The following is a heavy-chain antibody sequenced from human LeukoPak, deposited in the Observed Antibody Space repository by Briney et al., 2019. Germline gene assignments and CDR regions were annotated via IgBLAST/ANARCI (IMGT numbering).Heavy chain of an antibody. CDR2: TYYSGST. CDR3: ARDRRDAYNLNCFDP. CDR1: GGSISSYY. Sequence: PSETLSLICTVSGGSISSYYWSWIRQPPGKGLEWIGYTYYSGSTNYNPSLKSRVAISVDTSKNQFSLKLSSVTAADTAVYYCARDRRDAYNLNCFDPWGQGTLVTVSS. V-gene: IGHV4-59*01. J-gene: IGHJ5*02. D-gene: IGHD5-24*01.